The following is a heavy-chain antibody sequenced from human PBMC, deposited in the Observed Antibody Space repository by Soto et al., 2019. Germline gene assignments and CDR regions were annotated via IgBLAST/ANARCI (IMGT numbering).Heavy chain of an antibody. CDR3: ARSGHTFGGVV. J-gene: IGHJ4*02. CDR2: TSYTGNT. V-gene: IGHV4-59*01. D-gene: IGHD3-16*01. Sequence: PSETLSLTCIVSGGSITSYHWSWIRQFPGKGLEWIAYTSYTGNTNYNPSLKSRVTISVDTSNNQFSLKLTSVTTADTAIYYCARSGHTFGGVVWGRGILVTVSS. CDR1: GGSITSYH.